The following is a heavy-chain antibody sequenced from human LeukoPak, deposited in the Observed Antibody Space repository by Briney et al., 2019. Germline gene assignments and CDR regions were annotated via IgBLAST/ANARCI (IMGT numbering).Heavy chain of an antibody. V-gene: IGHV3-30*04. CDR3: ARDQLAFSGYDTLFDY. Sequence: GGSLRLSCAASGFTFSSYAFLWVRQAPGEGLEWVAVISYEGSNKYYADSVKGRFTISRDDSKNTVYLQMNSLRAEDTAVYYCARDQLAFSGYDTLFDYWGQGTLVTVSS. CDR1: GFTFSSYA. D-gene: IGHD5-12*01. CDR2: ISYEGSNK. J-gene: IGHJ4*02.